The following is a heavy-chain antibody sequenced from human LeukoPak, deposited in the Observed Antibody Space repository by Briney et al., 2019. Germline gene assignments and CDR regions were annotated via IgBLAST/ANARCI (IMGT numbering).Heavy chain of an antibody. Sequence: SETLSLTCTVSGGSISSYYWSWIRQPPGKGLEWIGYIYYSGSTNYNPSLKSRVTISVDTSKNQFSLKLSSVTAADMAVYYCARRGVYGAYDAFDIWGQGTMVTVSS. V-gene: IGHV4-59*01. CDR3: ARRGVYGAYDAFDI. CDR2: IYYSGST. CDR1: GGSISSYY. J-gene: IGHJ3*02. D-gene: IGHD4-17*01.